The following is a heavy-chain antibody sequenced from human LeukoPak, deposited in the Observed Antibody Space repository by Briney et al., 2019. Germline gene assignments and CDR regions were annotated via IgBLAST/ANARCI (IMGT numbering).Heavy chain of an antibody. CDR1: GYTFTGNG. D-gene: IGHD2-2*01. V-gene: IGHV1-18*01. Sequence: GASVKVSCKASGYTFTGNGITWVRQAPGQGLEWMGWINAYNGNTVYALMFQGRVTLITDTSTSTAYMEVTNLRSDDTAMYYCARAGYCSGAACYAEGIDYWGQGTLVTVSS. CDR2: INAYNGNT. J-gene: IGHJ4*02. CDR3: ARAGYCSGAACYAEGIDY.